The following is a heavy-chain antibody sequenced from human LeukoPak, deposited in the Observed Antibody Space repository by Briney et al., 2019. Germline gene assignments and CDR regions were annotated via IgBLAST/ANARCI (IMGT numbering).Heavy chain of an antibody. Sequence: GGSLRLSCEVSGFTFGNSAMSWVPHAPGKGREWISGISGSGHYTYTADSLKSRFRSSRDNSKNTLYLQMNSLRAEDTALYYCAKDGSWGEYYLYFDIDVWGQGTTVTVSS. CDR2: ISGSGHYT. V-gene: IGHV3-23*01. CDR3: AKDGSWGEYYLYFDIDV. CDR1: GFTFGNSA. J-gene: IGHJ6*03. D-gene: IGHD3-16*01.